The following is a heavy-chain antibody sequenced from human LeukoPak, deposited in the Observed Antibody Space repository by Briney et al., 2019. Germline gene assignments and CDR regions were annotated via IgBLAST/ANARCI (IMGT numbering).Heavy chain of an antibody. Sequence: ASVKVSCKASGYTFTSYDINWVRQATGQGLEWMGWMNPNSGNTGYAQKFQGRVTITRNTSISTAYMELSSLRSEGTAVYYCARRPWRVTKDWYFDLWGRGTLVTVSS. CDR2: MNPNSGNT. J-gene: IGHJ2*01. CDR1: GYTFTSYD. CDR3: ARRPWRVTKDWYFDL. V-gene: IGHV1-8*03. D-gene: IGHD2-21*02.